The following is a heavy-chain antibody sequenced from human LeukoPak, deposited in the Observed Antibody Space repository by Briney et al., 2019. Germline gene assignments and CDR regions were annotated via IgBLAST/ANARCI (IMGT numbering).Heavy chain of an antibody. CDR1: GGSISGSY. CDR3: ARGIESYGDYGY. J-gene: IGHJ4*02. V-gene: IGHV4-59*01. Sequence: PSEALSLTCTVSGGSISGSYWSWIRQPPGKGLEWIAYMYNSGSTNYNPSLKSRVTISVDTSKNQFSLKLSSLTAADTAIYYCARGIESYGDYGYWGQGILVTVSS. CDR2: MYNSGST. D-gene: IGHD4-17*01.